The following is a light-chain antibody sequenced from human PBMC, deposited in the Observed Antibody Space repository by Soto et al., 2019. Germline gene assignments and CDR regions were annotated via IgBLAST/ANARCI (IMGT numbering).Light chain of an antibody. J-gene: IGLJ1*01. CDR2: EVS. Sequence: QSALTQPPSVSGSPGQSVTISCTGTSSDVGSYYRVSWYQQSPGTAPKLMIYEVSNRPSGVPDRFSGSKSGNTASLTISGLQAEDEADYYCSSYTSSSTYVFGTGTQLTVL. V-gene: IGLV2-18*02. CDR1: SSDVGSYYR. CDR3: SSYTSSSTYV.